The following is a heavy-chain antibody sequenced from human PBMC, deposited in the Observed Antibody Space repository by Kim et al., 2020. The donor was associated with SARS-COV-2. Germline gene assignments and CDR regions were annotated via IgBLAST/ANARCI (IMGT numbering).Heavy chain of an antibody. V-gene: IGHV1-69*13. CDR1: GGTFSSYA. CDR2: IIPIFGTA. J-gene: IGHJ4*02. CDR3: ARGGAYGDSRDPFDY. Sequence: SVKVSCKASGGTFSSYAISWVRQAPGQGLEWMGGIIPIFGTANYAQKFQGRVTITADESTSTAYMELSSLRSEDTAVYYCARGGAYGDSRDPFDYWGQGTLVTVSS. D-gene: IGHD4-17*01.